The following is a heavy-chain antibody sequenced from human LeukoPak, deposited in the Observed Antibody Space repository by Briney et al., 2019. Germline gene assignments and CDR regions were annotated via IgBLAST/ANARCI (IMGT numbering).Heavy chain of an antibody. D-gene: IGHD2-2*01. J-gene: IGHJ5*02. CDR2: IFYSGTT. CDR1: GGSISSHY. Sequence: SETLSPTCTVSGGSISSHYWSWIRQPPGKGLEWIGYIFYSGTTNYNPSLKSRVTISIDTSKNQFSLKLSSVTAADTAVYYCARFTVPAAITGGWFDPWGQGTLVTVSS. V-gene: IGHV4-59*11. CDR3: ARFTVPAAITGGWFDP.